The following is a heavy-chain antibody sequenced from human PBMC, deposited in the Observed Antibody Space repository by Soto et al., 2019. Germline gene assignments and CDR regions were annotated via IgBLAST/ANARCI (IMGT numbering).Heavy chain of an antibody. CDR3: ARTDTILGPMDV. J-gene: IGHJ6*02. V-gene: IGHV4-59*01. D-gene: IGHD3-3*01. CDR1: GGSISSYY. Sequence: SETLSLTCAVSGGSISSYYWNWIRQAPGKGLEWIGYISYTGSTNYNPSLKSRVTISVDTSKNRFSLKLSSVTAADTAVYYCARTDTILGPMDVWGQGTTVTVSS. CDR2: ISYTGST.